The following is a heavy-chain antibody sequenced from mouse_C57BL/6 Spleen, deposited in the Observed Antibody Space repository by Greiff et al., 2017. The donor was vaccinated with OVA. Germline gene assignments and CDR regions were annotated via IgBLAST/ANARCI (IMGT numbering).Heavy chain of an antibody. CDR3: ARVGGLRPYFDY. D-gene: IGHD2-4*01. CDR2: ISYDGSN. V-gene: IGHV3-6*01. Sequence: EVHLVESGPGLVKPSQSLSLTCSVTGYSITSGYYWNWIRQFPGNKLEWMGYISYDGSNNYNPSLQNRISITRDTSKNQFFLKLNSVTTEDTATYYCARVGGLRPYFDYWGQGTTLTVSS. J-gene: IGHJ2*01. CDR1: GYSITSGYY.